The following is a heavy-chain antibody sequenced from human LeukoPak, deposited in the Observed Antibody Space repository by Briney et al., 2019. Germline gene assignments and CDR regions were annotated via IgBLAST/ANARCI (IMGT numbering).Heavy chain of an antibody. CDR2: INPNSGGT. D-gene: IGHD3-3*01. CDR1: GYTFTGYY. V-gene: IGHV1-2*06. Sequence: ASVTVSCTASGYTFTGYYMHWVRQAPGQGLEWMGRINPNSGGTNYAQKFQGRVTMTRDTSISTAYMELSRLRSDDTAVYYCASAEYYDFWSGYYPIDWGQGTLVTVSS. CDR3: ASAEYYDFWSGYYPID. J-gene: IGHJ4*02.